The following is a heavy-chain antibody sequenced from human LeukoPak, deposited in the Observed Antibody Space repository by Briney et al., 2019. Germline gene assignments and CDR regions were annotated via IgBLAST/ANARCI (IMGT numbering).Heavy chain of an antibody. J-gene: IGHJ4*02. V-gene: IGHV4-39*01. CDR3: ARLGYSYGNY. CDR2: IYYSGNT. D-gene: IGHD5-18*01. CDR1: GGSISSSRYY. Sequence: SETLSLTCTVSGGSISSSRYYWGWIRQSPGKGLEWIGTIYYSGNTYYNPSLKSRVTISVDTSKNQFSLKVSSVTAADTAVYYCARLGYSYGNYWGQGTLVTVSS.